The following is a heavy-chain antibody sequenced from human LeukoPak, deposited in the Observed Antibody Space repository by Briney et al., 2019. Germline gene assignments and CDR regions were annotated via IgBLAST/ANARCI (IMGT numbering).Heavy chain of an antibody. Sequence: GASVKVSCKASGYTFTSYGISWVRQAPGQGLEWMGWISAYNGNTNYAQKLQGRVTMTEDTSTDTAYMELSSLRSEDTAVYYCATSSGIELVHAFDIWGQGTMVTVSS. J-gene: IGHJ3*02. V-gene: IGHV1-18*01. CDR1: GYTFTSYG. CDR2: ISAYNGNT. CDR3: ATSSGIELVHAFDI. D-gene: IGHD6-6*01.